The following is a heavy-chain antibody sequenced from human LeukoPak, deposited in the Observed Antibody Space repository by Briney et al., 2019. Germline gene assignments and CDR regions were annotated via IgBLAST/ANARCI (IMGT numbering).Heavy chain of an antibody. J-gene: IGHJ4*02. V-gene: IGHV1-2*02. CDR3: ARDQSTIFGVASWYFDY. CDR1: GYIFTGYY. CDR2: INPNSGGT. D-gene: IGHD3-3*01. Sequence: ASVKVSCKASGYIFTGYYMHWVRQAPGQGLEWMGWINPNSGGTNYAQKFQGRVTMTRDTSISTAYMELSRLRSDDTAVYYCARDQSTIFGVASWYFDYWGQGTLVTVSS.